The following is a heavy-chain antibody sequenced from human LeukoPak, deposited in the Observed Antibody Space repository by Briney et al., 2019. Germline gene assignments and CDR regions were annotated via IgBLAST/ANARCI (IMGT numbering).Heavy chain of an antibody. V-gene: IGHV4-39*07. D-gene: IGHD2-15*01. Sequence: PSETLSLTCTVSGGSISSSSYYWGWIRQPPGKGLEWIGSIYYSGSTYYNPSLKSRVTISVDTPKNQFSLKLNSVTAADTAVYFCARVSLSGYCSGASCYFDYWGHGTLATVSS. CDR1: GGSISSSSYY. CDR3: ARVSLSGYCSGASCYFDY. J-gene: IGHJ4*01. CDR2: IYYSGST.